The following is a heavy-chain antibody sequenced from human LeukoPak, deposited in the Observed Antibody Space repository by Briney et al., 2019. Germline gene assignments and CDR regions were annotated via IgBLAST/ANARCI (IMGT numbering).Heavy chain of an antibody. D-gene: IGHD6-19*01. CDR3: PRRYGGHSGWAGYHDS. CDR1: GFSFSAYT. J-gene: IGHJ4*02. CDR2: IRSDGSST. Sequence: GGSLRLSCVASGFSFSAYTMDWGRQAPGKGLEYVSAIRSDGSSTFYPRSVRGRFTISRENSKRTLYRQMGSLRAEDTAVYYCPRRYGGHSGWAGYHDSWGQGTLVTVSS. V-gene: IGHV3-64*01.